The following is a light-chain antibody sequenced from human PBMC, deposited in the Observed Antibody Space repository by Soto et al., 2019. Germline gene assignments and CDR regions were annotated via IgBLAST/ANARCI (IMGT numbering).Light chain of an antibody. CDR1: QGIGNV. J-gene: IGKJ4*01. Sequence: DFQMTQSPSSLSASVGDRVTITCRASQGIGNVLAWYQHKPGKVPKLLIYAASTLQSGVPARFSRSGSETDCTLTISSLQPEDVVTYYCQKYKSALSLTFGGGTKVEIK. V-gene: IGKV1-27*01. CDR2: AAS. CDR3: QKYKSALSLT.